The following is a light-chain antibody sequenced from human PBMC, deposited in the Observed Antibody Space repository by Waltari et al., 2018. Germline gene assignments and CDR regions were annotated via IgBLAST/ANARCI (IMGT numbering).Light chain of an antibody. CDR3: QQYNTYCS. CDR2: DVS. V-gene: IGKV1-5*01. CDR1: QNITRW. J-gene: IGKJ4*01. Sequence: DIQMIQSPSTLSASVGDRVTIPCRASQNITRWLAWYQQKPGKAPKPLMYDVSTLESGVPSRFSGRGSGTEFTLTISSLQPDDFAVYYCQQYNTYCSFGGGTKVEI.